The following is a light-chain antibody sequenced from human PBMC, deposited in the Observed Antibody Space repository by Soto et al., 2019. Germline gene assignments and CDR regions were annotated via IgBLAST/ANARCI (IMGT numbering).Light chain of an antibody. Sequence: EFVLTQSPGTLSLSPGERATLSCRASQSVSSTYLAWYQQKPGQAPRLLIYDASSRAAGIPDRFSGSGSEIDFTLTISRLEPEDFAVYYCQQYGTSPISFGQGTRLEI. CDR2: DAS. CDR3: QQYGTSPIS. V-gene: IGKV3-20*01. CDR1: QSVSSTY. J-gene: IGKJ5*01.